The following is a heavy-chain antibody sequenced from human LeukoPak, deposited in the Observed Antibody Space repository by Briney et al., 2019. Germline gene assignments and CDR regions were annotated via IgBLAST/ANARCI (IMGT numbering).Heavy chain of an antibody. CDR1: GGSISSYY. Sequence: SETLSLTCTVSGGSISSYYWSWIRQPPVKVLEWIGYIYYSGSTNYNPSLKSRVTISVDTSKNQFSLKLSSVTAADTAVYYCARGSDFRRGLAYFDYWGQGTLVTVSS. D-gene: IGHD3-3*01. J-gene: IGHJ4*02. CDR2: IYYSGST. CDR3: ARGSDFRRGLAYFDY. V-gene: IGHV4-59*01.